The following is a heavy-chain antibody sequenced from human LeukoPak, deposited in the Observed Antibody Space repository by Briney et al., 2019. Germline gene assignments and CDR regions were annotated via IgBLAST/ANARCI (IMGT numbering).Heavy chain of an antibody. V-gene: IGHV3-48*02. CDR2: ISSSSTTI. CDR1: GFTFSTYE. D-gene: IGHD3-16*01. CDR3: ARDLRLGIGY. Sequence: PGGSLRLSCAASGFTFSTYEMNWVRQAPGKGLEWVSYISSSSTTIYYADSVKGRFSISRDNAKNSLYLQMNSLRDEDTAVYYCARDLRLGIGYWGQGTLVTVSS. J-gene: IGHJ4*02.